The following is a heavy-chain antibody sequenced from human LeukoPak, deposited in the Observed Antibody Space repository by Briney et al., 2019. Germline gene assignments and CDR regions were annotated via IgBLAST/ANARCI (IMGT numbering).Heavy chain of an antibody. V-gene: IGHV4-59*01. CDR2: IYYSGSS. D-gene: IGHD1-7*01. Sequence: PSETLSLTCAVYGGSFSCYYWMWTGQPPGKGLEGSGYIYYSGSSNYNPSLKSRVTMSVDRTKNQFSLKMTSVTAADTAVYNRARDAAGTSLYYYYMDVWGKGTTVTVSS. J-gene: IGHJ6*03. CDR3: ARDAAGTSLYYYYMDV. CDR1: GGSFSCYY.